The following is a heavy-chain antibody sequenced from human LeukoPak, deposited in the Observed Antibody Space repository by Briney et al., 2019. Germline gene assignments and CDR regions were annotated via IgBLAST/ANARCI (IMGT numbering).Heavy chain of an antibody. CDR1: GGPFSGYY. V-gene: IGHV4-34*01. CDR2: INHSGST. J-gene: IGHJ4*02. CDR3: ASQYYFDY. D-gene: IGHD4-11*01. Sequence: SETLSLTCAVYGGPFSGYYWSWIRQPPGKGLEWIGEINHSGSTNYNPSLKSRVTISVDTSKNQFSLKLSSVTAADTAVYYCASQYYFDYWGQGTLVTVSS.